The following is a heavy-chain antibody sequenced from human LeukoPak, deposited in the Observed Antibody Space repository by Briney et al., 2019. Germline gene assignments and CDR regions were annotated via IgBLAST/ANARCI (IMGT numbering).Heavy chain of an antibody. CDR1: GYSISNGYY. V-gene: IGHV4-38-2*02. CDR3: ASSLSGDRRAFDI. CDR2: LYHSGST. D-gene: IGHD7-27*01. J-gene: IGHJ3*02. Sequence: MPSETLSLTCTVSGYSISNGYYWSWIRQPPGKGLEWIGSLYHSGSTFYNPSLKSRVTVSIDTSKNQFSLKLSSVTAADTAVYYCASSLSGDRRAFDIWGQGTMVTVSS.